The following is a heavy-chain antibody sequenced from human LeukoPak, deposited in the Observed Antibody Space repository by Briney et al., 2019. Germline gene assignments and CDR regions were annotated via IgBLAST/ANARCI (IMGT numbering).Heavy chain of an antibody. CDR3: ARVSYWFDP. Sequence: GGSLSLSCAASGFTFSSFSMNWVRQAPGKGLEWVSSITSSSNYISYADSVKGRFTISRDNAKNSLYLQMNSLRAEDTAVYYCARVSYWFDPWGQGTLVSVSS. V-gene: IGHV3-21*01. CDR2: ITSSSNYI. CDR1: GFTFSSFS. J-gene: IGHJ5*02.